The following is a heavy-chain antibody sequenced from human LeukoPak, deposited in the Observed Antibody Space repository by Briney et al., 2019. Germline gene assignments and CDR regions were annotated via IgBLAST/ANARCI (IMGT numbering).Heavy chain of an antibody. Sequence: SETLSLTCAVYGGSFSGYYWSWIRQPPGKGLEWIGEINHSGSTNYNPSLKSRVTISVDTSKNQSSLRLNSVTAADTAVYYCATIKRGSIFGYFDFWGQGILVTVSS. V-gene: IGHV4-34*01. CDR3: ATIKRGSIFGYFDF. CDR2: INHSGST. D-gene: IGHD5-18*01. CDR1: GGSFSGYY. J-gene: IGHJ4*02.